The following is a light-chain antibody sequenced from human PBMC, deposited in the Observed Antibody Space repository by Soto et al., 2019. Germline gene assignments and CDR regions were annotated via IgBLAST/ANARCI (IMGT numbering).Light chain of an antibody. J-gene: IGLJ2*01. CDR2: EVS. V-gene: IGLV2-8*01. Sequence: QSALTQPPSASGSPGQSVTISCTGTSSDVGGYNDVSWYQQHPGKAPKLMIYEVSKRPSGVPDRFSGSKSGNTASLTVSGLQADDEADYYCSSYAGSNIYVVFGGGTKLTVL. CDR3: SSYAGSNIYVV. CDR1: SSDVGGYND.